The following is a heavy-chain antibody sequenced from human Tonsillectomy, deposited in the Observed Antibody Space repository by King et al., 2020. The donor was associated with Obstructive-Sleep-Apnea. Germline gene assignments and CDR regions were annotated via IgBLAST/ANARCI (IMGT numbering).Heavy chain of an antibody. CDR1: GFIFRDYW. CDR2: IKKDATEI. V-gene: IGHV3-7*03. J-gene: IGHJ5*02. Sequence: VQLVESGGALVQPGGSLRLSCAASGFIFRDYWMSWVRRTPGEGLEWVATIKKDATEIYYVDSVKARFTISRDNAKNSLYLQMNSLRVEDTAVYYCARGVIWFDPWGQGTLITVSS. CDR3: ARGVIWFDP.